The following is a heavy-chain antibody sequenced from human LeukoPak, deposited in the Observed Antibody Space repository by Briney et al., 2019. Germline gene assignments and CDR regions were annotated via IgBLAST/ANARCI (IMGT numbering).Heavy chain of an antibody. CDR3: ARDRYGSGTIDY. CDR1: GFTFSSYG. Sequence: GRSLRLSCAASGFTFSSYGMHWVRQAPGKGLEWVAVIWYGGSNKYYADSVKGRFTISRDNSKNTLYLQMNSLRAEDTAVYYCARDRYGSGTIDYWGQGTLVTVSS. D-gene: IGHD3-10*01. CDR2: IWYGGSNK. V-gene: IGHV3-33*01. J-gene: IGHJ4*02.